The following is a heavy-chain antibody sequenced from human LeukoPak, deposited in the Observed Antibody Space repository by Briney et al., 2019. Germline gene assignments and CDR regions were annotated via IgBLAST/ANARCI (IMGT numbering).Heavy chain of an antibody. Sequence: ASVKVSCKVSGYTLTELSMHWVRQAPGKGLERMGGFDPEDGETIYAQKFQGRVTMTEDTSTDTAYMELSSLRSEDTAVYYCATDLVVVPGFQHWGQGTLVTVSS. CDR2: FDPEDGET. CDR3: ATDLVVVPGFQH. D-gene: IGHD2-2*01. J-gene: IGHJ1*01. CDR1: GYTLTELS. V-gene: IGHV1-24*01.